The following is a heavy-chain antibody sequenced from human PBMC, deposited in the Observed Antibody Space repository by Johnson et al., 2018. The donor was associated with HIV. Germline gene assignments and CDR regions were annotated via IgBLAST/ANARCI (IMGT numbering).Heavy chain of an antibody. CDR3: AREGVGVNAFDI. CDR2: ISYDGSNK. Sequence: QMQLVESGGGVVQPGRSMRLSCAASGFTFSSYAMHWVRQAPGKGLEWVAVISYDGSNKYYADSVKGRFTISRDNSKTTLYLQMGSLRAEDMAVYYCAREGVGVNAFDIWGQGTMVTGSS. CDR1: GFTFSSYA. V-gene: IGHV3-30*14. D-gene: IGHD1-26*01. J-gene: IGHJ3*02.